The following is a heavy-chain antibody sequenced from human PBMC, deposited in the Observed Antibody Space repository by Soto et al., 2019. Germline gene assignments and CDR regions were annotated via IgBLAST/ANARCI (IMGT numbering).Heavy chain of an antibody. Sequence: GGSLRLSCAASGFTFSSYGMHWVRQAPGKGLEWVAVISYDGSNKYYADSVKGRFTISRDNSKNTLYLQMNSLRAEDTAVYYCAKGSQQLVRRIIDYWGQGTLVTVSS. J-gene: IGHJ4*02. CDR3: AKGSQQLVRRIIDY. D-gene: IGHD6-13*01. CDR1: GFTFSSYG. CDR2: ISYDGSNK. V-gene: IGHV3-30*18.